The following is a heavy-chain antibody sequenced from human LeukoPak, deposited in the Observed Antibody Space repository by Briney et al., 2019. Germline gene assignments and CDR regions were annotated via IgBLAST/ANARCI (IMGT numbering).Heavy chain of an antibody. Sequence: GRSLRLSCAASGFTFSSYAMHWVRQAPGKGLEWVTVISYDGSNKYCADSVKGRFTISRDNSKNTLYLQMNSLRAEDTAVYYCAREVEDVRWLRLYNWFDPWGQGTLVTVSS. CDR3: AREVEDVRWLRLYNWFDP. J-gene: IGHJ5*02. CDR1: GFTFSSYA. CDR2: ISYDGSNK. V-gene: IGHV3-30*04. D-gene: IGHD5-12*01.